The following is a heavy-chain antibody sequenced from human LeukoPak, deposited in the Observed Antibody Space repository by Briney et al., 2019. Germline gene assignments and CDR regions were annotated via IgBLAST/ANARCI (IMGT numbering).Heavy chain of an antibody. CDR2: ITPNSGGT. V-gene: IGHV1-2*02. CDR3: AIPLKSGNYGRFDP. Sequence: ASVTVSCKASGYTFTVYFLHWVRQAPGQGLEWMGWITPNSGGTNYAQKFQGRVTMTRDTSTNTAYMELSSLTSDDAAVYYCAIPLKSGNYGRFDPWGQGTLVTVSS. CDR1: GYTFTVYF. J-gene: IGHJ5*02. D-gene: IGHD1-26*01.